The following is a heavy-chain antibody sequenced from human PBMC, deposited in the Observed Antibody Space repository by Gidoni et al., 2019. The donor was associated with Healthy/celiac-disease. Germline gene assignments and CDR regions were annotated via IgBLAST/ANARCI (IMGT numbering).Heavy chain of an antibody. CDR2: ISYDGSNK. J-gene: IGHJ4*02. D-gene: IGHD3-3*01. Sequence: QVQLVESGGGVVQPGRSRRPSCAASGFTFSSYRMHWVRQVPGKGLEWVAVISYDGSNKYYADSVKGRFTISRDNSKNTLYLQMDSLRSEDTAVYYCAKDPSIGRFLEWLSRLDYWGQGTLVTVS. V-gene: IGHV3-30*18. CDR1: GFTFSSYR. CDR3: AKDPSIGRFLEWLSRLDY.